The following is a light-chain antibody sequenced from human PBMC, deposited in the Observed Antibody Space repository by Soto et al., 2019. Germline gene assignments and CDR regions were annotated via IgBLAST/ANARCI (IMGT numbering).Light chain of an antibody. Sequence: EIVWTQSPGTLSLSPGERATLSCRASQSVSSSYFAWYQQKPGQAPRLLIYGVSSRATGIPDRFSGSGSGTDFTLTISRLEPEDFAVYYCQQYGSSQWTFGQGTKVEIK. CDR2: GVS. CDR3: QQYGSSQWT. V-gene: IGKV3-20*01. CDR1: QSVSSSY. J-gene: IGKJ1*01.